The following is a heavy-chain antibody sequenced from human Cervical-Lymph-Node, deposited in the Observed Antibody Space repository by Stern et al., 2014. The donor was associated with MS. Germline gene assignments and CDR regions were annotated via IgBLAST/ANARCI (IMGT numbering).Heavy chain of an antibody. V-gene: IGHV2-5*02. CDR3: AHSRVKYCRGGTCYSSLFDY. Sequence: QITLKESGPTLVKPTQTVTLTCTLSGFSVTTAGVGVGWIRQPPGKALEWLALIYWDDDKLYNPSLKNRLTITKDTSKNQVVLTMTNVDPVDTATYYCAHSRVKYCRGGTCYSSLFDYWGQGTLVTVSS. CDR1: GFSVTTAGVG. CDR2: IYWDDDK. D-gene: IGHD2-15*01. J-gene: IGHJ4*02.